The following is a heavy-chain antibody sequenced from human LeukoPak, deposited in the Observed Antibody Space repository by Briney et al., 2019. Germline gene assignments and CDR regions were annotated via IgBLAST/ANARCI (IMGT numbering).Heavy chain of an antibody. Sequence: ASVKVSCEASGYTFTSYYMHWVRQAPGQGLEWMGIINPSGGSTSYAQKFQGRVTMTRDTSTSTVYMELSSLRSEDTAVYYCARGGLAGYYDILTGYFYFDYWGQGTLVTVSS. CDR2: INPSGGST. D-gene: IGHD3-9*01. V-gene: IGHV1-46*01. J-gene: IGHJ4*02. CDR3: ARGGLAGYYDILTGYFYFDY. CDR1: GYTFTSYY.